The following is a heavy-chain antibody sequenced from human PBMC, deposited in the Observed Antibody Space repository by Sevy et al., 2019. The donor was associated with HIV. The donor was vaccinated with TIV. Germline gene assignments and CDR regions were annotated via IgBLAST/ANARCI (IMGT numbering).Heavy chain of an antibody. CDR3: ARAPRYYYDSSGDSDY. D-gene: IGHD3-22*01. CDR1: GFTFSSYA. J-gene: IGHJ4*02. Sequence: GGSLRLSCAASGFTFSSYAMHWVRQAPGKGLEWVAVISYDGSNKYYADSVKGRFTISRDNSKNTLYLQMNSLRAEDTAVYYCARAPRYYYDSSGDSDYWGQGTLVTVSS. V-gene: IGHV3-30-3*01. CDR2: ISYDGSNK.